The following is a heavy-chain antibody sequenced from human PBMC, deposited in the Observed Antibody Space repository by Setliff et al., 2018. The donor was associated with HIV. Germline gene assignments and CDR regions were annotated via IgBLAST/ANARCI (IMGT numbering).Heavy chain of an antibody. CDR1: GASFSGYF. CDR3: SRLADGGYDFRGYFDL. Sequence: SETLSLTCTLYGASFSGYFWSWIRQPPGKGLEWIGEINHAGSTNFNPSLKGRVTISVDMSKRQFSLHLTSVTAADTAVYHCSRLADGGYDFRGYFDLWGRGTLVTVSS. V-gene: IGHV4-34*01. D-gene: IGHD5-12*01. J-gene: IGHJ2*01. CDR2: INHAGST.